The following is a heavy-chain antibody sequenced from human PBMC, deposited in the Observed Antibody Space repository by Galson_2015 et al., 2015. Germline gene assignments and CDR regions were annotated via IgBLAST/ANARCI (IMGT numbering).Heavy chain of an antibody. Sequence: SLRLSCAASGFTFSSYAMHWVRQAPGKGLGWVAVISYDGSNKYYADSVKGRFTISRDNSKNTLYLQMNSLRAEDAAVYYCARTLRFLEWLPFDYWGQGTLVTVSS. J-gene: IGHJ4*02. CDR3: ARTLRFLEWLPFDY. D-gene: IGHD3-3*01. CDR1: GFTFSSYA. V-gene: IGHV3-30-3*01. CDR2: ISYDGSNK.